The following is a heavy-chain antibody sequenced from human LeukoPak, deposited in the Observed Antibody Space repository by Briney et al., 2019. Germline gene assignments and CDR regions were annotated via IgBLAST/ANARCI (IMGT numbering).Heavy chain of an antibody. D-gene: IGHD3-22*01. CDR3: ARSPPYYYDTSGYLDY. Sequence: ASVKVSCKASGYTFTSYDINWVRQATGQGLEWMGWMNPNSGNRGYAQKFQGRVTITRNTSISTAYMELSSLRSEDTAVYYCARSPPYYYDTSGYLDYWGQGTLVTVSS. CDR2: MNPNSGNR. V-gene: IGHV1-8*03. CDR1: GYTFTSYD. J-gene: IGHJ4*02.